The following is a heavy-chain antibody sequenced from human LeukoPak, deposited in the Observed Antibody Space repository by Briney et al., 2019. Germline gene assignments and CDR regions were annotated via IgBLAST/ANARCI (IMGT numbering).Heavy chain of an antibody. CDR3: AREVNTILGYYMDV. CDR2: IYYSGST. Sequence: PSETLSLTCTVSGGSISSYYWSWIRQPPGKGLEWIGYIYYSGSTYYNPSLKSRVTISVDTSKNQFSLKLSSVTAADTAVYYCAREVNTILGYYMDVWGKGTTVTVSS. J-gene: IGHJ6*03. CDR1: GGSISSYY. D-gene: IGHD3-3*01. V-gene: IGHV4-59*12.